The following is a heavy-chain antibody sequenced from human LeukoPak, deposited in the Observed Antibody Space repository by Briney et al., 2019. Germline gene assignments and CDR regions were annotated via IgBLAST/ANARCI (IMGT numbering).Heavy chain of an antibody. J-gene: IGHJ4*02. D-gene: IGHD5-18*01. V-gene: IGHV1-18*01. CDR2: ISAYNGNT. Sequence: ASVTVSCKASGGTFSSYAISWVRQAPGQGLEWMGWISAYNGNTNYAQKLQGRVTMTTDTSTSTAYMELRSLRSDDTAVYYCARWTAMVTGYFDYWGQGTLVTVSS. CDR1: GGTFSSYA. CDR3: ARWTAMVTGYFDY.